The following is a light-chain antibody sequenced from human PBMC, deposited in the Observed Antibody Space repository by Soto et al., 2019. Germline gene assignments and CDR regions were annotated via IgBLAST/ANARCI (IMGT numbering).Light chain of an antibody. J-gene: IGKJ1*01. CDR1: QRIDNF. CDR3: QKYNSGPRT. V-gene: IGKV1-27*01. Sequence: DIQVAQSPSSLSASVGDRVTITCWACQRIDNFLAWYQQKPGKVPKLLIYAASTLKSGVPARFSASGSGIDFTLTISSLQPEDDTTFYCQKYNSGPRTFGQGTKLEI. CDR2: AAS.